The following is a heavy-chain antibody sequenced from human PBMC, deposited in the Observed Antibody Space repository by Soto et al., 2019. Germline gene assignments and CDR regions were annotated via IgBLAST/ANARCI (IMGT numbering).Heavy chain of an antibody. Sequence: SQTLSLTCTVSGGSISSSSYYWGWIRQPPGKGLEWIGSIYYSGSTYYNPSLKSRVTISVDTSKNQFSLKLSSVTAADTAVYYCARHVYPRNDMYNWFDPWGQGTLVTVSS. CDR1: GGSISSSSYY. D-gene: IGHD2-8*01. CDR2: IYYSGST. V-gene: IGHV4-39*01. CDR3: ARHVYPRNDMYNWFDP. J-gene: IGHJ5*02.